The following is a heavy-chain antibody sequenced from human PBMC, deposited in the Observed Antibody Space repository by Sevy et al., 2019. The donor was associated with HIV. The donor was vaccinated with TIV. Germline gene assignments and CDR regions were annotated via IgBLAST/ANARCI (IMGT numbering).Heavy chain of an antibody. J-gene: IGHJ6*02. D-gene: IGHD3-3*01. CDR2: ISYDGSNK. V-gene: IGHV3-30*04. Sequence: GGSLRLSCAASGFTFSSYAMHWVRQAPGKGLEWVAVISYDGSNKYYADSVKGRFTISRDNSKNTLYLQMNSLRAEDTAVYYCARDQGIIRPNYGMEVWGQGTTVTVSS. CDR1: GFTFSSYA. CDR3: ARDQGIIRPNYGMEV.